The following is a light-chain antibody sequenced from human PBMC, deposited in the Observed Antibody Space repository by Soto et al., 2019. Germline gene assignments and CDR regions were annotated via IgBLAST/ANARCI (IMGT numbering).Light chain of an antibody. CDR3: QQYNSYWT. J-gene: IGKJ1*01. V-gene: IGKV1-5*03. CDR2: KAS. Sequence: DIQMTQSPSTLSASVGARVTITCLASQSISSWLAWYQQKPLKAPKLVIYKASSLESGVPSRFSGSGSGTEFNLTISRMQPDYFATYSCQQYNSYWTFGQGNKVEIK. CDR1: QSISSW.